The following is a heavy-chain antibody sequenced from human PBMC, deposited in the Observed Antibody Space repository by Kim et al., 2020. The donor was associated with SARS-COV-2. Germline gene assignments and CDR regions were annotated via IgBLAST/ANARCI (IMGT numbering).Heavy chain of an antibody. J-gene: IGHJ6*02. V-gene: IGHV4-34*01. CDR3: ARGDSYHYYYYGMDV. CDR1: GGSFSGYY. Sequence: SETLSLTCAVYGGSFSGYYWSWIRQPPGKGLEWIGEINHSGSTNYNPSLKSRVTISVDTSKNQFSLKLSSVTAVDTAVYYCARGDSYHYYYYGMDVWGQGTTVTVSS. CDR2: INHSGST. D-gene: IGHD5-18*01.